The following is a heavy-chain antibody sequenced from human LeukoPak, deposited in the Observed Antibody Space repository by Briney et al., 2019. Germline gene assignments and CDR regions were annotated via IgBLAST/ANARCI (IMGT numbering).Heavy chain of an antibody. D-gene: IGHD3-16*02. CDR3: ARHLSDYFYMDV. V-gene: IGHV5-51*01. CDR1: GYSFTSYW. Sequence: GESLKISCKGSGYSFTSYWIGWVRLMPGKGLEWMGIIHPGDSRTVYSPSFQGQVTISADKSISTAYLHWSSLEASDTAMYYCARHLSDYFYMDVWGKGTTITISS. J-gene: IGHJ6*03. CDR2: IHPGDSRT.